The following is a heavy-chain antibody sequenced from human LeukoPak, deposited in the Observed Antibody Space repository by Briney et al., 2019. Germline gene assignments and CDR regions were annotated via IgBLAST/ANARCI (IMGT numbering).Heavy chain of an antibody. CDR2: IYYSGST. Sequence: SETLSLTCTVSGGSINSYYWSWIRQPPGKGLEWIGYIYYSGSTNYNPSLKSRVTISVDTSKNQFSLKLSSVTAADTAVYYCARSSCSSTSCRGAFDIWGQGTMVTVSS. CDR1: GGSINSYY. J-gene: IGHJ3*02. D-gene: IGHD2-2*01. CDR3: ARSSCSSTSCRGAFDI. V-gene: IGHV4-59*08.